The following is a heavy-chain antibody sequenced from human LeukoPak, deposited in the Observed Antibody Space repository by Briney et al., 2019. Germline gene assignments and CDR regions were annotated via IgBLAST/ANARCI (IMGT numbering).Heavy chain of an antibody. D-gene: IGHD3-22*01. Sequence: PGGTLRLSCAASGLTFSNYGMAWVRQAPGKGLEWVSAISGSGESTYNADSVKGRFTISRDNSKNTLYLQMNSLRAEDTAVYYCAKLGYYYDSSEHWGQGTLVTVSS. V-gene: IGHV3-23*01. J-gene: IGHJ4*02. CDR3: AKLGYYYDSSEH. CDR2: ISGSGEST. CDR1: GLTFSNYG.